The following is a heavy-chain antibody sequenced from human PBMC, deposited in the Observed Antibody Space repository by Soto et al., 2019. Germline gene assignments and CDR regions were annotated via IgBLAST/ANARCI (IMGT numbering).Heavy chain of an antibody. D-gene: IGHD6-19*01. J-gene: IGHJ4*02. CDR3: AIGSGWQDMNY. CDR1: GGFISSYY. CDR2: TYSSGNT. Sequence: SETLSLTCTVSGGFISSYYWNWIRQPAGKGLEWIGRTYSSGNTDYSPSLKSRVNMSADTSKNQFSLKLNSVTAADTAVYYCAIGSGWQDMNYWGQGTLVTVSS. V-gene: IGHV4-4*07.